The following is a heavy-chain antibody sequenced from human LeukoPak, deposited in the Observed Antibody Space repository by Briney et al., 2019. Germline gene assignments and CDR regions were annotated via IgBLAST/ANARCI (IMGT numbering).Heavy chain of an antibody. Sequence: GGSLRLSCAASGLTVSSKHMSWVRQAPGKGLEWVSGIYSGGTTKYAESVEGRFTISRDSTKNTLYLHMSSLRAEDTAVYYCARDYAGYYYYYMDVWGKGTTVTVSS. V-gene: IGHV3-53*01. CDR1: GLTVSSKH. CDR2: IYSGGTT. J-gene: IGHJ6*03. D-gene: IGHD3-16*01. CDR3: ARDYAGYYYYYMDV.